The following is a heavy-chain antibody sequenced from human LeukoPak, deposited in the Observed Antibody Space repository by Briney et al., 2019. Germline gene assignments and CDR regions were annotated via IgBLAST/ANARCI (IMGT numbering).Heavy chain of an antibody. CDR2: ISSSGSTI. Sequence: GGSLRLSCAASGFTFSSYEMNWVRQAPGKGLEWVSYISSSGSTIYYADSVKGRFTISRDNAKNSLYLQMNSLRAEDTAVYYCARAHCTGVTCYQYYMDVWGKGTTVTVSS. V-gene: IGHV3-48*03. CDR3: ARAHCTGVTCYQYYMDV. D-gene: IGHD2-8*02. J-gene: IGHJ6*03. CDR1: GFTFSSYE.